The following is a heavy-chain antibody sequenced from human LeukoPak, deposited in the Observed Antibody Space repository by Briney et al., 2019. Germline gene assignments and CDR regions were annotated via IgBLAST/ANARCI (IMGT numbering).Heavy chain of an antibody. CDR2: TSYSGNS. CDR3: ASPPTYYYGSGSYWPFDI. V-gene: IGHV4-39*01. D-gene: IGHD3-10*01. Sequence: SETLSLTCSVSGGSISSSSYYWGWIRQSPGKGLEWIGTTSYSGNSYYNPSLNSRVTISVDTSKNQFSLKLSSVTAADTAVYYCASPPTYYYGSGSYWPFDIWGQGTMVTVSS. J-gene: IGHJ3*02. CDR1: GGSISSSSYY.